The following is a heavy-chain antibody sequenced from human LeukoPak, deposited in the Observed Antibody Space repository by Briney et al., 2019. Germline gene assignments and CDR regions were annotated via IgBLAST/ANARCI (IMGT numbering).Heavy chain of an antibody. CDR1: GGSISSSSYY. CDR3: ARNSITMVRGVIPPFDY. D-gene: IGHD3-10*01. Sequence: SETLSLTCTVSGGSISSSSYYWGWIRQPPGKGLEWIGSIYYSGSTYYNPSLKSRVTISVDTSKNQFSLKLSSVTAADTAVYYCARNSITMVRGVIPPFDYWGQGTLVTVSS. J-gene: IGHJ4*02. CDR2: IYYSGST. V-gene: IGHV4-39*01.